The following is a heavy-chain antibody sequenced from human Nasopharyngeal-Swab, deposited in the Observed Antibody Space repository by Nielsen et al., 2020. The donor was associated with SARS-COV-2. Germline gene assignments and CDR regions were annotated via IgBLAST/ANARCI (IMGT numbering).Heavy chain of an antibody. CDR2: IYYSGST. Sequence: RQASGKGLEWIGSIYYSGSTYYNPSLKSRVTISVDTSKNQFSLKLSSVTAADTAVYYCARHLSHDYGDPETYYYFDYWGQGTLVTVSS. J-gene: IGHJ4*02. CDR3: ARHLSHDYGDPETYYYFDY. D-gene: IGHD4-17*01. V-gene: IGHV4-39*01.